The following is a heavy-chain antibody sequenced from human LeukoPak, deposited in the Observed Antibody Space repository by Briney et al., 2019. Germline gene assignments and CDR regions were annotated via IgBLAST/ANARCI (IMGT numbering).Heavy chain of an antibody. CDR3: AKGTYYYGSGRDIDY. D-gene: IGHD3-10*01. CDR1: GFTFSSYG. J-gene: IGHJ4*02. CDR2: ISYDGSNK. Sequence: GGSLRLSCAASGFTFSSYGMHWVRQAPGKGLEWVAVISYDGSNKYYADSVKGRFTISRDNSKNTLYLQMNSLRAEDTAVYYCAKGTYYYGSGRDIDYWAREPWSPSPQ. V-gene: IGHV3-30*18.